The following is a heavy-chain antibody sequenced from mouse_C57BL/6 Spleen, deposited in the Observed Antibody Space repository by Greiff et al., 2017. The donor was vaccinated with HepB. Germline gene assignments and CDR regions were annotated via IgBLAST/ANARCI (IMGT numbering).Heavy chain of an antibody. V-gene: IGHV7-3*01. CDR1: GFTFTDYY. CDR3: ARYRDYYGSSHWFDY. J-gene: IGHJ3*01. CDR2: IRNKANGYTT. D-gene: IGHD1-1*01. Sequence: EVKLVESGGGLVQPGGSLSLSCAASGFTFTDYYMSWVRQPPGKALEWLGFIRNKANGYTTEYSASVKGRFTISRDNYQSILYLQMNALRAEDSATYYCARYRDYYGSSHWFDYWGQGTLVTVSA.